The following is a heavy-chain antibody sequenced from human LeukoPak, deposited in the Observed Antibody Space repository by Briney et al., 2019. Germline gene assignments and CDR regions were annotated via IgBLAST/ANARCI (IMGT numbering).Heavy chain of an antibody. Sequence: GGSLRLSCAASGFTFVDYAMSWVRQAPGKGLEWVAVISYDGSNKYYADSVKGRFTISRDNSKNTLYLQMNSLRAEDTAVYYCARAYSSSWYNYYYGMDVWGQGTTVTVSS. CDR1: GFTFVDYA. CDR2: ISYDGSNK. J-gene: IGHJ6*02. D-gene: IGHD6-13*01. V-gene: IGHV3-30*04. CDR3: ARAYSSSWYNYYYGMDV.